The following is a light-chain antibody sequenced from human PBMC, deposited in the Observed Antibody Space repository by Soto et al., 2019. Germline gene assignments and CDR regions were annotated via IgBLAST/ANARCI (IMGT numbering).Light chain of an antibody. CDR3: QQYGSSPQT. CDR2: GAS. J-gene: IGKJ1*01. V-gene: IGKV3-20*01. Sequence: EIVLTQSPGTLSLSPGERATLSCRASQRVSSNYLAWYQQKPGQAPRLLIYGASSRATGIPDRFSGSGSGTDFTLTISRLEPEDFAVYYCQQYGSSPQTFGQGTKVEIK. CDR1: QRVSSNY.